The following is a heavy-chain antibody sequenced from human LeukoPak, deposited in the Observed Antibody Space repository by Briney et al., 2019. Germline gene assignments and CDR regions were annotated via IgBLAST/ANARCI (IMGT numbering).Heavy chain of an antibody. D-gene: IGHD1-26*01. CDR3: ARDRLGIVGAT. J-gene: IGHJ3*01. CDR2: IIPIFGIA. CDR1: GGTFSSYA. V-gene: IGHV1-69*04. Sequence: GASVKVSCKASGGTFSSYAFSRVRQAPGQGLEWMGRIIPIFGIANYAQKFQGRVTITADKSTSTAYMELSSLRSEDTAVYYCARDRLGIVGATWGQGTMVTVSS.